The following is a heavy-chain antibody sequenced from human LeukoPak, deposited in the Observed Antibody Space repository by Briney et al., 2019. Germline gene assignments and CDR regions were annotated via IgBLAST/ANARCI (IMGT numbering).Heavy chain of an antibody. CDR3: ARAGEATYDYYGSGSLRPTDAFDI. D-gene: IGHD3-10*01. CDR2: IYYSGST. Sequence: TSETLSLTCTVSGGSISSSSYYWGWIRQPPGKGLEWIGSIYYSGSTYYNPSLKSRVTISVDTSKNQFSLKLSSVTAADTAVYYCARAGEATYDYYGSGSLRPTDAFDIWGQGTMVTVSS. J-gene: IGHJ3*02. CDR1: GGSISSSSYY. V-gene: IGHV4-39*07.